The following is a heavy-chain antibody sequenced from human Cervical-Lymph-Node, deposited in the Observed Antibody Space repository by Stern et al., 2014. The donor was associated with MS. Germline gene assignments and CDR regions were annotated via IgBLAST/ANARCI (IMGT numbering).Heavy chain of an antibody. V-gene: IGHV1-18*04. D-gene: IGHD4-23*01. CDR1: GYTFTSYG. CDR2: ISAYNGNT. J-gene: IGHJ6*02. Sequence: QVQLVQSGAEVKKPGASVKVSCKASGYTFTSYGISWVRQAPGKGLEWMAGISAYNGNTNYAQKLQGRVTMTTDTSTSTAYMELRSLRSDDTAVYYCARSYGGRYYYYGMDVWGQGTTVTVSS. CDR3: ARSYGGRYYYYGMDV.